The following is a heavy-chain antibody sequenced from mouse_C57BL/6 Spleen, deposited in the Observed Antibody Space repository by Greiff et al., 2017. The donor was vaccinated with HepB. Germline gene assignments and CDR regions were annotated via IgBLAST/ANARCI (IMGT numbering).Heavy chain of an antibody. CDR2: IWTGGGT. CDR1: GFSLTSYA. Sequence: VKLMESGPGLVAPSQSLSITCTVSGFSLTSYAISWVRQPPGKGLEWLGVIWTGGGTNYNSALKSRLSISKDNSKSQVFLKMNSLQTDDTARYYCARRAYYSKEYAMDYWGQGTSVTVSS. D-gene: IGHD2-5*01. CDR3: ARRAYYSKEYAMDY. J-gene: IGHJ4*01. V-gene: IGHV2-9-1*01.